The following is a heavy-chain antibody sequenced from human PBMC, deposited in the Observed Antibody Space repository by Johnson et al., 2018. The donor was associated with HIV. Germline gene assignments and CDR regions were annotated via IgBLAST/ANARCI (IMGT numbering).Heavy chain of an antibody. Sequence: MLLVESGGGVVRPGGSLRLSCVASGFTFDDYGMSWVRQAPGKGLEWVSGINWNGGSTGYADSVKGRFIISRDNAKNSLYLQMNSLRAEDTAVYYCARSRYDSSGYGIWGQGTMVTVSS. J-gene: IGHJ3*02. CDR3: ARSRYDSSGYGI. CDR1: GFTFDDYG. CDR2: INWNGGST. V-gene: IGHV3-20*04. D-gene: IGHD3-22*01.